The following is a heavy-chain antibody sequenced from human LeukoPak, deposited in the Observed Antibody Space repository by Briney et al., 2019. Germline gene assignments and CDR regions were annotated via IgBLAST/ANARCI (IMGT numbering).Heavy chain of an antibody. D-gene: IGHD3-16*01. CDR2: ISDSSNYI. Sequence: GGSLRLSCAASGFTFSFYAMSWARQAPGKGLEWVSSISDSSNYIYYTDSMKGRFTISRDNAKNSLYLQMNSLRAEDTAVYYCARGLSDSWGNLGFWGQGTLVTVSS. J-gene: IGHJ4*02. V-gene: IGHV3-21*01. CDR3: ARGLSDSWGNLGF. CDR1: GFTFSFYA.